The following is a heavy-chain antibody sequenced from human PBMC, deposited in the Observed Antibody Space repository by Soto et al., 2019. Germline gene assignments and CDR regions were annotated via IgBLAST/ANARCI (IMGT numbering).Heavy chain of an antibody. J-gene: IGHJ6*03. D-gene: IGHD2-2*01. V-gene: IGHV1-69*02. CDR3: ASKEYCSSTSCYADYYYYYYMDV. CDR1: GGTFSSYT. CDR2: IIPILGIA. Sequence: QVQLVQSGAEVKKPGSSVKVSCKASGGTFSSYTISWVRQAPGQGLEWMGRIIPILGIANYAQKFQGRVTNTADKSTSTAYMELSSLRSEDTAVYYCASKEYCSSTSCYADYYYYYYMDVWGKGTTVTVSS.